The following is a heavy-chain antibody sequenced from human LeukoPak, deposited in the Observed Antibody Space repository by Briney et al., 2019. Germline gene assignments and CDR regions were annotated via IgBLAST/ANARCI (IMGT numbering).Heavy chain of an antibody. CDR3: ARGGFYCGGDCYVDY. CDR1: GGSISSSNYY. CDR2: IYYSGST. D-gene: IGHD2-21*02. Sequence: SETLSLTCTVSGGSISSSNYYWGWIRQPPGKGLEWIGSIYYSGSTYYNPSLKSRVTISVDTSKNQFSLKLSSMTAADTAVYYCARGGFYCGGDCYVDYWGQGTLVTVSS. J-gene: IGHJ4*02. V-gene: IGHV4-39*07.